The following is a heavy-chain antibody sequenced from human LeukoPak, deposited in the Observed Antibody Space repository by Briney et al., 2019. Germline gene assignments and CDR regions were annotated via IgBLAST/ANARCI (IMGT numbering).Heavy chain of an antibody. CDR2: IYYSGST. J-gene: IGHJ4*02. D-gene: IGHD2-21*02. CDR3: ARGPIVVVTARHFDY. Sequence: SETLSLTCTVSGGSISSSSYYWGWIRQPPGKGLEWIGSIYYSGSTYYNPSLKSRVTISVDTSKNQFSLKLSSVTAADTAVYYCARGPIVVVTARHFDYWGQGTLVTVSS. V-gene: IGHV4-39*07. CDR1: GGSISSSSYY.